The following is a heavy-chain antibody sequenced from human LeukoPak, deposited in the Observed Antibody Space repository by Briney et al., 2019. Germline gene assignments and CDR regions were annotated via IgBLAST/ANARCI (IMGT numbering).Heavy chain of an antibody. CDR2: ISGRGGST. V-gene: IGHV3-23*01. Sequence: GGSLRLSCAASGFTFSSYGMSWVRQAPGKGVEWGSAISGRGGSTYYADSVKCRFTISTDNSKTTLYLQMNSLRAEDTAVYYCAKVVSWDYYYMHVWGKGTTVTVSS. J-gene: IGHJ6*03. CDR1: GFTFSSYG. CDR3: AKVVSWDYYYMHV. D-gene: IGHD2-8*01.